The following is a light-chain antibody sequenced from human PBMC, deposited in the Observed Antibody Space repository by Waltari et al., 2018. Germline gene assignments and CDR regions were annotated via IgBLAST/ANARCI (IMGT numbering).Light chain of an antibody. Sequence: EIMLTQSPGTLSLSPGERATLSCRASQNINKYLAWYQHKPGQGPRLLIYDASSRATGIPDRFSGSGSGTDFSLTISRLEPEDFAVYYCQKYGSLPATFGQGTKVEIK. J-gene: IGKJ1*01. CDR1: QNINKY. CDR2: DAS. CDR3: QKYGSLPAT. V-gene: IGKV3-20*01.